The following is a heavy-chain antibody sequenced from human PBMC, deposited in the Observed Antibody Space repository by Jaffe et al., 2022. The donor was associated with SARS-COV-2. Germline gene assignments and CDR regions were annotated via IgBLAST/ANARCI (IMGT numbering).Heavy chain of an antibody. V-gene: IGHV3-21*01. CDR1: GFTFSSYS. Sequence: EVQLVESGGGLVKPGGSLRLSCAASGFTFSSYSMNWVRQAPGKGLEWVSSISSSSSYIYYADSVKGRFTISRDNAKNSLYLQMNSLRAEDTAVYYCAREQVVPAANALPGVVIIRDGMDVWGQGTTVTVSS. CDR3: AREQVVPAANALPGVVIIRDGMDV. CDR2: ISSSSSYI. J-gene: IGHJ6*02. D-gene: IGHD2-2*01.